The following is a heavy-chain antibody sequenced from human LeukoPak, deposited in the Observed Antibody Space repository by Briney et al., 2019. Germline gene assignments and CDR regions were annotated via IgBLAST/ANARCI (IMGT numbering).Heavy chain of an antibody. J-gene: IGHJ4*02. CDR3: ARVVRSRAFFDY. CDR2: IYHSGST. Sequence: SQTLSLTCAVSGGSISSGGYSWSWIRQPPGKGLEWIGYIYHSGSTHYNPSLKSRATISVDRSKNQFSLKLSSVTAADTAVYYCARVVRSRAFFDYWGQGTLVTVSS. D-gene: IGHD3-10*01. CDR1: GGSISSGGYS. V-gene: IGHV4-30-2*01.